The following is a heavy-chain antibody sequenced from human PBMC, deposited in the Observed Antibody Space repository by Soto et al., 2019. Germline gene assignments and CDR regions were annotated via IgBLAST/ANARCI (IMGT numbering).Heavy chain of an antibody. V-gene: IGHV1-69*13. J-gene: IGHJ4*02. CDR3: AAGDSSDTGDH. Sequence: GASVNVSCNSSGATLSHYGVSWVRQVPGKGLEWMGGTTAILGTRDYAQKFQGRMTITSDESTTTSYMELNSLTSDDTAVYYCAAGDSSDTGDHWGQGTLVTVSS. D-gene: IGHD5-18*01. CDR1: GATLSHYG. CDR2: TTAILGTR.